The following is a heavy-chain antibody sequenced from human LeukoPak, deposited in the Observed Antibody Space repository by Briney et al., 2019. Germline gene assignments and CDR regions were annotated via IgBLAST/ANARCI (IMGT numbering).Heavy chain of an antibody. CDR2: IIPIFGTA. CDR1: GGTFSSYA. CDR3: ARGLITMVRGVPNNWFDP. Sequence: ASVKVSCKASGGTFSSYAISWVRQAPGQGLEWMGGIIPIFGTANYAQKFQGRVTITADESTSTAYMELSSLRSEDTAVYYCARGLITMVRGVPNNWFDPWGQGTLVTVSS. V-gene: IGHV1-69*13. D-gene: IGHD3-10*01. J-gene: IGHJ5*02.